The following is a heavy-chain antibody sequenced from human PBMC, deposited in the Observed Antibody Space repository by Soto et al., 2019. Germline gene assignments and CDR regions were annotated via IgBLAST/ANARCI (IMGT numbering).Heavy chain of an antibody. Sequence: GGSLRLSCSASGFTFSSYDMHWVRQGPGKGLEWVSAIGTAGDTNYAGSVRGRFTISRENAKNSLYLQMNSLRAGDTAIYFCARAIGPTLFDYWGQGTLVTRLL. CDR2: IGTAGDT. V-gene: IGHV3-13*04. CDR1: GFTFSSYD. D-gene: IGHD3-22*01. CDR3: ARAIGPTLFDY. J-gene: IGHJ4*02.